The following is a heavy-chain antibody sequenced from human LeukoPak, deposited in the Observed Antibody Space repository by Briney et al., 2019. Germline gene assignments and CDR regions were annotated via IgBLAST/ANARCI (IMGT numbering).Heavy chain of an antibody. J-gene: IGHJ4*02. D-gene: IGHD6-13*01. Sequence: PSETLSLTRTVPGGSISSYYWSWIRQPPGKGLEWIGYIYYSGNTNYNPSLKSRVTISVDTSKNQFSLKLSSVTAADTAFYYCARGVIAAAGRTFDYWGQGTLVTVSS. CDR1: GGSISSYY. CDR3: ARGVIAAAGRTFDY. CDR2: IYYSGNT. V-gene: IGHV4-59*01.